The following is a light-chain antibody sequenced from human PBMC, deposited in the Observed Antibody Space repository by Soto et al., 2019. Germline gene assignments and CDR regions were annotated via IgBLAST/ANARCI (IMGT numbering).Light chain of an antibody. J-gene: IGKJ3*01. CDR2: DAS. CDR3: QQYDNLPPF. CDR1: QKIRNY. Sequence: DIPMTQSPSSLSASVGDRVTIPCRARQKIRNYLNWSQTKPGKAPKVLNYDASNLETGVQSRFSGSGSRTDFTLTISSLQPEDMATYYCQQYDNLPPFFGPGTKVD. V-gene: IGKV1-33*01.